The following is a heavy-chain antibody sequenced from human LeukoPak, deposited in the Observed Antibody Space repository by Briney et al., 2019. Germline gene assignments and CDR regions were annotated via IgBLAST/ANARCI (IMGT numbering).Heavy chain of an antibody. CDR2: INSDGSST. V-gene: IGHV3-74*03. Sequence: GGSLRLSCAASGFTFSSYWMHWVRQAPGKGLVWVSRINSDGSSTTYADSVKGRFTISRDNAKNTLYLQMNSLRAADTAVYYCARVQLGPFYSFDYWGQGTLVTVSS. CDR1: GFTFSSYW. J-gene: IGHJ4*02. D-gene: IGHD1-1*01. CDR3: ARVQLGPFYSFDY.